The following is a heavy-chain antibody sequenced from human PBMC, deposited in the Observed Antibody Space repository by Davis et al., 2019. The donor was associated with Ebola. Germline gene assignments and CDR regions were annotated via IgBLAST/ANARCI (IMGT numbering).Heavy chain of an antibody. J-gene: IGHJ6*02. Sequence: PGGSLRLSCAASGFTFSNYGLHWLRQAPGKGVEWVGVIWYDGSNKYYADSVEGRFTISRDNSKNTLYLQMNSLRAEDTAVYYCARDRVADHDFWRGYYFYGMDVWGQGTTVTVSS. V-gene: IGHV3-33*01. D-gene: IGHD3-3*01. CDR3: ARDRVADHDFWRGYYFYGMDV. CDR1: GFTFSNYG. CDR2: IWYDGSNK.